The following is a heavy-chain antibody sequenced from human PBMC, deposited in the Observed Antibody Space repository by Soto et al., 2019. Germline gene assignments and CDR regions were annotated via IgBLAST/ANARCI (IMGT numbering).Heavy chain of an antibody. CDR1: GFTFDDYA. Sequence: PGGSLRLSCVASGFTFDDYAMHWVRQAPGKGLEWVSGISFNSGSIGYAESVKGRFTISRDNARNSLYLQMNSLRAEDTALYYCARDMEANQLLYDALDFWDQGTMVTVSS. CDR3: ARDMEANQLLYDALDF. D-gene: IGHD2-2*01. J-gene: IGHJ3*01. CDR2: ISFNSGSI. V-gene: IGHV3-9*01.